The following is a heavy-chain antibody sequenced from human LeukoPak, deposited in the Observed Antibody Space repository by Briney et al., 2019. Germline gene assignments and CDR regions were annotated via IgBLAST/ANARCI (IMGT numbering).Heavy chain of an antibody. CDR2: ISYDGSNK. J-gene: IGHJ6*02. CDR1: GFTFSSYG. CDR3: ARVRCSSTSCYSYYYYYGMDV. V-gene: IGHV3-30*19. D-gene: IGHD2-2*01. Sequence: GGSLRLSCAASGFTFSSYGMHWVRQAPGKGLEWVAVISYDGSNKYYADSVKGRFTISRDNSKNTLYLQMNSLRAEDTAVYYCARVRCSSTSCYSYYYYYGMDVWGQGTTVTVSS.